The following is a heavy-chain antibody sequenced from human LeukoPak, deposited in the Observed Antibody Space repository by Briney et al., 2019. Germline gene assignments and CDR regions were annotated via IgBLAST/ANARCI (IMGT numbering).Heavy chain of an antibody. J-gene: IGHJ4*02. D-gene: IGHD3-10*01. CDR1: GGSVSSSAYY. CDR3: ARDSYYYGSGTLYFDY. Sequence: SETLSLTCTVSGGSVSSSAYYWGWIRQPSEKGLEWIGNIYYSGSTYYNPSLKSRVTISIDTSKNQFSLKLSSVTAADTAVYYCARDSYYYGSGTLYFDYWGQGTLVTVSS. CDR2: IYYSGST. V-gene: IGHV4-39*07.